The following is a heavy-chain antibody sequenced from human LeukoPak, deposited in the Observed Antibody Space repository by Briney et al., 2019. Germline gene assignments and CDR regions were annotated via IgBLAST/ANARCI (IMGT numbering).Heavy chain of an antibody. Sequence: ASMKVSCKASGYTFTGYYMHWVRQAPGQGLEWMGWINPNTGGTNYAQKFQGRVTMTRDTSISTAYMELSSLRSEDTAVYYCARRRANTWIFEPFDPWGQGTLVTVSS. CDR3: ARRRANTWIFEPFDP. CDR2: INPNTGGT. CDR1: GYTFTGYY. J-gene: IGHJ5*02. V-gene: IGHV1-2*02. D-gene: IGHD3-3*01.